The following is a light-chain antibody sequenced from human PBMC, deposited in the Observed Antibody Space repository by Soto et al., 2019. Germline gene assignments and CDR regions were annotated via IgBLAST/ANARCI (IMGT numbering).Light chain of an antibody. Sequence: EIVLTQSPGTLSLSPGERATLSCRASQSVSSSYLAWYQQKPGQAPRLLIYRASSRATGIPDRFSGSGFRTDFTLTISRLAPEDFAMYYCQQYGTSPTFGGGTEVDIK. CDR1: QSVSSSY. CDR3: QQYGTSPT. J-gene: IGKJ4*01. CDR2: RAS. V-gene: IGKV3-20*01.